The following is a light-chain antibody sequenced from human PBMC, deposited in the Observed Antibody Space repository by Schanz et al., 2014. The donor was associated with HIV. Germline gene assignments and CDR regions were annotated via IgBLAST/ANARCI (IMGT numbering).Light chain of an antibody. V-gene: IGKV4-1*01. CDR2: WAS. J-gene: IGKJ1*01. CDR3: QQYYRTPWT. CDR1: QSVLYSSNNKNY. Sequence: DIVMTQSPDSLAVSLGERATIHCKSSQSVLYSSNNKNYLAWYQQKPGQRPKLYFYWASTRESGVPDRFSGSGSGTDFTLTISSLQAEDVAVYYCQQYYRTPWTFGQGTKVEIK.